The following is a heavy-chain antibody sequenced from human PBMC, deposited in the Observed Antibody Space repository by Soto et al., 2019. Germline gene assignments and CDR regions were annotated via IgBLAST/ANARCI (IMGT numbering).Heavy chain of an antibody. CDR2: IKGDGSSL. Sequence: GGSLRLSCAASGFTFTTYWMHWVRQVPGKGLVWVSRIKGDGSSLSYVDSVKGRFTISRDNVENTVYLQMGSLRADDTAVYYCARGLKNYYGVDVWGQGTTVTVSS. CDR3: ARGLKNYYGVDV. CDR1: GFTFTTYW. J-gene: IGHJ6*02. V-gene: IGHV3-74*01.